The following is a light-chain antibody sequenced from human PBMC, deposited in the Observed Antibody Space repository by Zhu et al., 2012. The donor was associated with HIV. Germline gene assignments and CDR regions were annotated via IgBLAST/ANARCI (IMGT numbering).Light chain of an antibody. CDR1: QSIGNW. CDR3: QQYNSYSLT. CDR2: KAS. V-gene: IGKV1-5*03. J-gene: IGKJ1*01. Sequence: DIQMTQSPSTLSASIGDRVSITCRASQSIGNWLAWYQQKPGQAPKLLIYKASTLQDGAPFRFSGSGSGTEFTLSITSLQRDDSATYYCQQYNSYSLTFGQGTKVEI.